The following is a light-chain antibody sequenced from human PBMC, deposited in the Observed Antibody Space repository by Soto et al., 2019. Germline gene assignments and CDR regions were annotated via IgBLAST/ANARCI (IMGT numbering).Light chain of an antibody. CDR1: DYDVGAYDY. V-gene: IGLV2-11*01. CDR2: DVS. CDR3: CSYAGSYIFV. Sequence: QSALTQPRSVSGSPGQSVTISCTGSDYDVGAYDYVSWYQQHPGKAPKLMIYDVSKRPSGVPHRFSGSKSGNTASLTVSGLQAEDEADYYCCSYAGSYIFVFGSGTKVTVL. J-gene: IGLJ1*01.